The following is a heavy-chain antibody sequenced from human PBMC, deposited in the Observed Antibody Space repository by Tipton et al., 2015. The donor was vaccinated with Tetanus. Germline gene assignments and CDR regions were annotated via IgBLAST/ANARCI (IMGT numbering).Heavy chain of an antibody. CDR3: ARGDCSSTSCYTGNWFDP. Sequence: LVQSGAEVKKPGSSVKVSCKASGGTFSSYAISWVRQAPGQGLEWMGGIIPIFGTANYAQKFQGRVTITADKSTSTAYMELSSLRSEDTAVYYCARGDCSSTSCYTGNWFDPWGQGTLVTVSS. V-gene: IGHV1-69*06. CDR2: IIPIFGTA. D-gene: IGHD2-2*02. J-gene: IGHJ5*02. CDR1: GGTFSSYA.